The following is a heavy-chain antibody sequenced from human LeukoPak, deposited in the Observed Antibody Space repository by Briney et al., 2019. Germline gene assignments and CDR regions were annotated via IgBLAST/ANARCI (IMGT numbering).Heavy chain of an antibody. CDR1: GGSISSGDYY. Sequence: SETLSLTCTVSGGSISSGDYYWSCMRQPPGKGLEGIAYMYYSGSTYYNPSLKSRVTMSADTYKNQLSLKLSSVTDADTAVYYCARPYYYDSRIDPWGQGILVTVSS. V-gene: IGHV4-30-4*01. D-gene: IGHD3-22*01. CDR3: ARPYYYDSRIDP. CDR2: MYYSGST. J-gene: IGHJ5*02.